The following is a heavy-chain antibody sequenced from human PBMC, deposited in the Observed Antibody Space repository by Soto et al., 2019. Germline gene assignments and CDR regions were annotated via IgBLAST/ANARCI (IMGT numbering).Heavy chain of an antibody. V-gene: IGHV3-30-3*01. CDR3: ARDLAARLHYYYYYVMDV. Sequence: QVQLVESGGGVVQPGRSLRLSCAASGFTFSSYAMHWVRQAPGKGLEWVAVISYDGSNKYYADSVKGRFTISRDNSKNTLYLQMNSLRAEDTAVYYCARDLAARLHYYYYYVMDVWGQGTTVTVSS. CDR1: GFTFSSYA. J-gene: IGHJ6*02. D-gene: IGHD6-6*01. CDR2: ISYDGSNK.